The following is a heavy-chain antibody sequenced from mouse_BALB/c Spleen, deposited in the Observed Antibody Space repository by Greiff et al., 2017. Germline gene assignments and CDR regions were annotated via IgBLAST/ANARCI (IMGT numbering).Heavy chain of an antibody. J-gene: IGHJ3*01. CDR2: ISSGGSYT. CDR1: GFTFSSYA. V-gene: IGHV5-9-3*01. Sequence: EVKLMESGGGLVKPGGSLKLSCAASGFTFSSYAMSWVRQTPEKRLEWVATISSGGSYTYYPDSVKGRFTISRDNAKNTLYLQMSSLRSEDTAMYYCARVFAYWGQGTLVTVSA. CDR3: ARVFAY.